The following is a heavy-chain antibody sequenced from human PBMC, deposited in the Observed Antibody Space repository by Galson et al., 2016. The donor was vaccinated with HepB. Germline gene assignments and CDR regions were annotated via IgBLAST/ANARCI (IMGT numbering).Heavy chain of an antibody. CDR1: GFTFSDQY. CDR2: STNKADSYTT. J-gene: IGHJ6*02. V-gene: IGHV3-72*01. CDR3: ARDPLIVVSSSPRPIGYYYGFDV. Sequence: SLRLSCAASGFTFSDQYMDWVRQAPGKGLEWIGRSTNKADSYTTEYGASVKGRFTISRDDSKNSLYLQISGLKSEDTATYFCARDPLIVVSSSPRPIGYYYGFDVWGQGTTVTVSS. D-gene: IGHD6-6*01.